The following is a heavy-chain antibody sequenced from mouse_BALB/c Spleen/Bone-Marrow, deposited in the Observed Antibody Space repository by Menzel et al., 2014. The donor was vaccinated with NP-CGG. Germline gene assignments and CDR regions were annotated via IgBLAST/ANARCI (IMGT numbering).Heavy chain of an antibody. V-gene: IGHV1-67*01. CDR3: ASPIYYGNYEGFAY. J-gene: IGHJ3*01. CDR1: GYTLTDYA. Sequence: QVQLQRSGPELVRPGVSVKISCKGSGYTLTDYAMHWVKQSHAKSLEWIGVISTYSGNTNYNQKFKGKATMTVDKSSSTAYMELARLTSEDSAIYYCASPIYYGNYEGFAYWGQGTLVTVSA. CDR2: ISTYSGNT. D-gene: IGHD2-1*01.